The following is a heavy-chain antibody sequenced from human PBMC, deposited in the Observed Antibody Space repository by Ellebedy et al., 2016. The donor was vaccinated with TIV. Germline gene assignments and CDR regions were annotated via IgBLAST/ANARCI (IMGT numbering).Heavy chain of an antibody. V-gene: IGHV3-30*02. Sequence: GESLKISXAASGFTFSTYGMHWVRQAPGKGLGRVAFIWYDGSTQYYADSVKGRFTISRDNSKNTLFLQMNSLRAEDAAVYYCAKDEGDYRDTSGYNRPETLFDSWGQGTLVTVSS. CDR2: IWYDGSTQ. D-gene: IGHD3-22*01. CDR1: GFTFSTYG. J-gene: IGHJ4*02. CDR3: AKDEGDYRDTSGYNRPETLFDS.